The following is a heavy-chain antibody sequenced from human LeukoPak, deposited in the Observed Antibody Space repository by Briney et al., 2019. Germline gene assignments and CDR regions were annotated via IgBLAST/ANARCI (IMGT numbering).Heavy chain of an antibody. D-gene: IGHD6-13*01. CDR3: ARDLSPAGTLRYFQH. Sequence: GASVKVSCKASGYTFTSYYLHWVRQAPGQGLEWMGVINPSDGSTVYAQKFQGRVTMTRDTSTSTVYMELSSLRSEDTAVYYCARDLSPAGTLRYFQHWGQGTLVTVSS. V-gene: IGHV1-46*01. J-gene: IGHJ1*01. CDR1: GYTFTSYY. CDR2: INPSDGST.